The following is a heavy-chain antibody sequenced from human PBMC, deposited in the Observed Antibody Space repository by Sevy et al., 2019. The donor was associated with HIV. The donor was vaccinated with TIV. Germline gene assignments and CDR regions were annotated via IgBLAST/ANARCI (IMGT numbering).Heavy chain of an antibody. CDR2: IYYSGNT. Sequence: SETLSLTCTVSGGSISSGGYYWSWIRQYPGKGLEWIGYIYYSGNTYYNPSLKSRVTISVDTSKNQFSLKLSSVTAADTAVYYCATTYYYDRNGHSDYRGQGTLVTVSS. CDR1: GGSISSGGYY. V-gene: IGHV4-31*03. D-gene: IGHD3-22*01. J-gene: IGHJ4*02. CDR3: ATTYYYDRNGHSDY.